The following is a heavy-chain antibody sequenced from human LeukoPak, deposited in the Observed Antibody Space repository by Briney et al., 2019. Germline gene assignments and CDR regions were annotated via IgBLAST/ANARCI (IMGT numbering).Heavy chain of an antibody. J-gene: IGHJ4*02. V-gene: IGHV3-23*01. Sequence: PGGSLRLSCAASGFVFTGFAMSWVRQAPGKGLEWVSSISGDGDTKYYADSVKGRFTFSRDNSKNTLYLQMNSPRAEDTAICYCVKGGLEMVTDPAGFFDYWGQGILVTVSS. CDR3: VKGGLEMVTDPAGFFDY. CDR2: ISGDGDTK. D-gene: IGHD5-24*01. CDR1: GFVFTGFA.